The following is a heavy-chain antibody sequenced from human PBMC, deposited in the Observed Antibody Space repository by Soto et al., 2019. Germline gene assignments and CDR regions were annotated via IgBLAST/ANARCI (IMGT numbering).Heavy chain of an antibody. CDR3: ARVSQIAVADHHPNFDY. J-gene: IGHJ4*02. Sequence: QVQLQQWGAGLLKPSETLSLTCAVYGGSFSGYYWSWIRQPPGKGLEWIGEINHSGSTNYNPSLKSRVTISVDTSKNQFSLKLSSVTAADTAVYYCARVSQIAVADHHPNFDYWGQGTLVTVSS. CDR1: GGSFSGYY. CDR2: INHSGST. V-gene: IGHV4-34*01. D-gene: IGHD6-19*01.